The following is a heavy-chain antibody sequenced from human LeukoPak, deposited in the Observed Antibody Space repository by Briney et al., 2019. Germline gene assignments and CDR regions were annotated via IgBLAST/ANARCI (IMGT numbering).Heavy chain of an antibody. CDR3: ATRPAYYYDSSGYYKSGDWFDP. V-gene: IGHV1-69-2*01. CDR1: GYTLTDYY. CDR2: VDPEDGET. Sequence: ATVKISCKASGYTLTDYYMHWVQQAPGKGLEWMGRVDPEDGETIYAEKFQGRVTITADTSTDTAYMELSSLRSEDTAVYYCATRPAYYYDSSGYYKSGDWFDPWGQGTLVTVSS. J-gene: IGHJ5*02. D-gene: IGHD3-22*01.